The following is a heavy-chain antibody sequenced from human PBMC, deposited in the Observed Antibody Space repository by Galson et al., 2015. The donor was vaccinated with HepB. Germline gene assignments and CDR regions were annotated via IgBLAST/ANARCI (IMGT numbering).Heavy chain of an antibody. CDR2: IKSKTDGGTT. CDR3: TTWEDDYVWGR. Sequence: SLRLSCAASGFTFSNAWMNWVRQAPGKGLEWVGHIKSKTDGGTTVYAAPVKGRFTISRDDSKKTLYLQMNSLKTEDTAVYYCTTWEDDYVWGRGGQGTLVTVSS. J-gene: IGHJ4*02. V-gene: IGHV3-15*01. D-gene: IGHD3-16*01. CDR1: GFTFSNAW.